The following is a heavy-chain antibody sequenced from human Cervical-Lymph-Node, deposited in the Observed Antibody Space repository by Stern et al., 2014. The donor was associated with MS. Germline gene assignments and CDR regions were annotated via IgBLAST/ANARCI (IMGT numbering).Heavy chain of an antibody. CDR1: GGTLSNNA. V-gene: IGHV1-69*17. Sequence: VQLVESGAEVKKPGSSVKVSCKASGGTLSNNAISWVRQAPGQGLEWMGGIIPIFGIANYAQKFEGRVTITGDMSTTTAYMELSSLRSDDTAVYYCARVNSSAWYYSYYGMDVWGQGTTVTVSS. D-gene: IGHD6-19*01. CDR3: ARVNSSAWYYSYYGMDV. J-gene: IGHJ6*02. CDR2: IIPIFGIA.